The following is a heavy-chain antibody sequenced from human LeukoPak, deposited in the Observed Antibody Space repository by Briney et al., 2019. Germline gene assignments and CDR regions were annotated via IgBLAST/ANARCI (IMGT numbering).Heavy chain of an antibody. J-gene: IGHJ5*02. CDR2: TSAYNGNT. CDR3: ARIRPAALYNWFDP. D-gene: IGHD2-2*01. Sequence: ASVKVSCKASGYTSTSYGINWVRQAPGQGLEWMGWTSAYNGNTNYAQKLQGRVTMTTDTSTSTAYMELRSLRSDDTAVYYCARIRPAALYNWFDPWGQGTLVTVSS. V-gene: IGHV1-18*01. CDR1: GYTSTSYG.